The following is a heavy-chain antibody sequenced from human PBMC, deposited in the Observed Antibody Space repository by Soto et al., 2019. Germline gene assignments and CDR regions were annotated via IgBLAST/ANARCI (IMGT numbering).Heavy chain of an antibody. V-gene: IGHV1-69*12. CDR2: IIPIFGTA. Sequence: QVQLVQSGAEVKKPGSSVKVSCKASGGTFSSYAISWVRQAPGQGLEWMGGIIPIFGTANYAQKFQGRVTITADESTSTAYMELSSVRSEDTAVYYCARHYYDFWSGYYAYYYYGMDVWGQGTTVTVSS. CDR3: ARHYYDFWSGYYAYYYYGMDV. CDR1: GGTFSSYA. D-gene: IGHD3-3*01. J-gene: IGHJ6*02.